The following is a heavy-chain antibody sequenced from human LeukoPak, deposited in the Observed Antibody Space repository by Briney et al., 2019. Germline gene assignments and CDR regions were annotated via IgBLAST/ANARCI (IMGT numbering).Heavy chain of an antibody. Sequence: GESLKISCKGSGYSFTRYWIGWVRQMPGKGLEWMGTIYPGDSDTRYSPSFQGQVTISADKSISTAYLQWSSLKASDTAIYYCARLLSREIDYWGQGTLVTASS. CDR3: ARLLSREIDY. J-gene: IGHJ4*02. D-gene: IGHD2-15*01. V-gene: IGHV5-51*01. CDR2: IYPGDSDT. CDR1: GYSFTRYW.